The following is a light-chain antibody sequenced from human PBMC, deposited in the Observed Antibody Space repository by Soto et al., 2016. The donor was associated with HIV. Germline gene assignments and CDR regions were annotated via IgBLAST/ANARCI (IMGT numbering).Light chain of an antibody. Sequence: DIQMTQSPSTLSASVGDRVTITCRASQSISSWLAWYQQKPGKAPKLLIYKASSLESGVPSRFSGSGSGTDFTLTISSLQPEDSASYFCLQDYTYPYTFGQGTQVGDQT. V-gene: IGKV1-5*03. CDR1: QSISSW. CDR2: KAS. CDR3: LQDYTYPYT. J-gene: IGKJ2*01.